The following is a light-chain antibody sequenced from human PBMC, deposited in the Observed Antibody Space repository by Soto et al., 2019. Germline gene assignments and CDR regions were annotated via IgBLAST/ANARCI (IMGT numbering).Light chain of an antibody. CDR3: QQYNNYPRT. Sequence: IQLTQSPSSLSASVGDRVTITCRASQGISNFLGWYQQEPGKAPKLLIYAASTLQSGVPSRFSGSGSGTDFTLTISNLQPDDFATYFCQQYNNYPRTFGQGTKVDIK. J-gene: IGKJ1*01. CDR1: QGISNF. V-gene: IGKV1-9*01. CDR2: AAS.